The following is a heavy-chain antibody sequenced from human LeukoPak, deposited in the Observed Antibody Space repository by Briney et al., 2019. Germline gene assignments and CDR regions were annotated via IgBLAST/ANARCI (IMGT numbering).Heavy chain of an antibody. CDR2: IYTSGST. CDR3: ARTAARTYYYYFMDV. V-gene: IGHV4-4*09. CDR1: GGSISSYY. D-gene: IGHD6-13*01. Sequence: SETLSLTCTVSGGSISSYYWSWIRQPPGKGLEWIGYIYTSGSTNYNPSLKSRITISVDTSKNQFSLKLSSVTAADTAVYYWARTAARTYYYYFMDVWGKGTTVTVSS. J-gene: IGHJ6*03.